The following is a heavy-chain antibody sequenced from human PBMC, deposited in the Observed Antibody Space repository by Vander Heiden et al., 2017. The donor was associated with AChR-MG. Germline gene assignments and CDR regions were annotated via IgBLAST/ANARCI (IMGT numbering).Heavy chain of an antibody. D-gene: IGHD1-26*01. Sequence: QVQLVQSGAEVKKPGSSVKVSCKASGGAFSRHAITWVRQAPGQGLEWMGGIIPIFGTSNYAQKFQGRVTITADESTSTAYMELNNLRSEDAAVYYCARVSSDFLVGGGMDVWGQGTTVTVSS. CDR1: GGAFSRHA. V-gene: IGHV1-69*01. CDR2: IIPIFGTS. J-gene: IGHJ6*02. CDR3: ARVSSDFLVGGGMDV.